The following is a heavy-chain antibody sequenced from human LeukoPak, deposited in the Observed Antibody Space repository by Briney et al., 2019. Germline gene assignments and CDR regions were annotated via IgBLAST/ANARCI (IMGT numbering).Heavy chain of an antibody. V-gene: IGHV4-34*01. CDR3: ARHGGCSGGSCYRRFDP. CDR2: IYYSGNT. CDR1: GGSFSGYY. Sequence: ASETLSLTCAVYGGSFSGYYWSWIRQPPGKGLEWIGSIYYSGNTYYNPSLKSRVTISVDTSKNQFSLKLNSVTATDTAVYYCARHGGCSGGSCYRRFDPWGQGILVTVSS. J-gene: IGHJ5*02. D-gene: IGHD2-15*01.